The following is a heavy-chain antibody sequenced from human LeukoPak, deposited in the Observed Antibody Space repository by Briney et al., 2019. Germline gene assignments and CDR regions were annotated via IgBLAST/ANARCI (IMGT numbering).Heavy chain of an antibody. J-gene: IGHJ4*02. CDR1: GGTFSSYA. D-gene: IGHD3-22*01. V-gene: IGHV1-69*05. CDR3: ASSRDYYDSSGYYYAYFDY. CDR2: IIPIFGTA. Sequence: SVKVSCKASGGTFSSYAISWVRQAPGQGLEWMGGIIPIFGTANYAQKFQGRVTITTDESTSTAYMELSSLRSEDTAVYYCASSRDYYDSSGYYYAYFDYWGQGTLVTVSS.